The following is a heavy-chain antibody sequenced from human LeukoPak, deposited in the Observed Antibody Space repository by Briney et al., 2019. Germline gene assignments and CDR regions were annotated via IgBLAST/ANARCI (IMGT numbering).Heavy chain of an antibody. V-gene: IGHV3-15*01. CDR1: GFTFDDYA. D-gene: IGHD2-21*02. Sequence: QPGGSLRLSCAASGFTFDDYAMHWVRQAPGKGLEWVGRIKSKSDGGTTDYAAPVKGRFTISRDDSKNALYLQMNSLKTEDTAVYYCTSRPPTYCGDDCSFDYWGQGTLVIVSS. J-gene: IGHJ4*02. CDR2: IKSKSDGGTT. CDR3: TSRPPTYCGDDCSFDY.